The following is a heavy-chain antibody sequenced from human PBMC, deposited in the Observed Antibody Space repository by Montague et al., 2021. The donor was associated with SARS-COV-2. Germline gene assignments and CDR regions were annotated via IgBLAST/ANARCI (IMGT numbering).Heavy chain of an antibody. V-gene: IGHV4-31*03. D-gene: IGHD6-13*01. J-gene: IGHJ6*02. Sequence: TLSLTCTVSGTSIRSGGYYWTWIRQHPGKGLEWIGYIFHTGRAYYXPSLETRVNISVDTSNNLFSLRLSSVTAADTAVYYCARDRQLVGRGFGYYYYGMDVWGQGTTVTVSS. CDR1: GTSIRSGGYY. CDR3: ARDRQLVGRGFGYYYYGMDV. CDR2: IFHTGRA.